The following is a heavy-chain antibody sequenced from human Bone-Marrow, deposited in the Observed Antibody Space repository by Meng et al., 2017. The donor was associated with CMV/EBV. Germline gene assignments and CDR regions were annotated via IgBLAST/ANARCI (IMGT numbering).Heavy chain of an antibody. CDR1: GYSFTGYW. J-gene: IGHJ3*02. CDR2: IYPSDSDT. V-gene: IGHV5-51*01. D-gene: IGHD2-2*01. Sequence: GGSLRLSCKGSGYSFTGYWIGWVRQMPGKGLEWMGIIYPSDSDTRYSPSFQGQVTISADKSISTAYLQWSSLKASDTAMYYCARRTGGVGYCSSTSCSGAFDIWGQGTMVTVSS. CDR3: ARRTGGVGYCSSTSCSGAFDI.